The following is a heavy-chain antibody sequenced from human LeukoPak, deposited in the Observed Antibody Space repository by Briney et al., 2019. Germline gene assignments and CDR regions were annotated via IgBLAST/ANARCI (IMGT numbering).Heavy chain of an antibody. CDR2: IKQDGSEK. D-gene: IGHD3-3*01. Sequence: GGSLRLSCAASGFTFSRYWMSWVRQAPGKGLEWVANIKQDGSEKYYVDSVKGRFTISRDDAKNSLYLQMNSLRAEDTAVYYCARTDDFWSCYGFYYYMNVWGKGTTVTVSS. J-gene: IGHJ6*03. CDR1: GFTFSRYW. V-gene: IGHV3-7*01. CDR3: ARTDDFWSCYGFYYYMNV.